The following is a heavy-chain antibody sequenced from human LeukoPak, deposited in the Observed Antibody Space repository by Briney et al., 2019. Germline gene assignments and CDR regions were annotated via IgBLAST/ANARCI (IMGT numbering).Heavy chain of an antibody. Sequence: GGSLRLSCTTSGFTFGDYSMSWFRQAPGQGLEWVGFIRSKGYGGTAEYAASVKGRFTISRDDSNSIAYLQMDSLKTEDTAVYYCTREIRYFDWFQADYWGQGTLVTVSS. CDR1: GFTFGDYS. V-gene: IGHV3-49*03. CDR3: TREIRYFDWFQADY. CDR2: IRSKGYGGTA. D-gene: IGHD3-9*01. J-gene: IGHJ4*02.